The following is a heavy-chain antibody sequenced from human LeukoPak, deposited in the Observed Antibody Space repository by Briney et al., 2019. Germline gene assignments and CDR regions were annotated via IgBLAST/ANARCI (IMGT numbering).Heavy chain of an antibody. CDR1: GYTFTGYY. D-gene: IGHD4-17*01. Sequence: ASVKVSCKASGYTFTGYYMHWVRQAPGQGLEWMGWINPNSGGTNYAQKFQGRVTMTRDTSISTAYMELSRLRSDHTAVYYCAREGITVTTAIDYWGQGTLVTVSS. V-gene: IGHV1-2*02. CDR3: AREGITVTTAIDY. J-gene: IGHJ4*02. CDR2: INPNSGGT.